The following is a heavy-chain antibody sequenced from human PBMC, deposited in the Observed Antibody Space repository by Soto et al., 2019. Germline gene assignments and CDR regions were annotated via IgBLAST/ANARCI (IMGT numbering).Heavy chain of an antibody. CDR1: GGSVGYGDYY. CDR2: IYYSGSI. CDR3: ARGELGRDYYFDY. V-gene: IGHV4-30-4*01. Sequence: SETLSLTCTVSGGSVGYGDYYWSWIRQPPGKGLEWLGYIYYSGSIYYNPSLKSRATISADTSKNQFSLRLSSVTAADTAVYYCARGELGRDYYFDYWGQGTLVTVSS. J-gene: IGHJ4*02. D-gene: IGHD1-26*01.